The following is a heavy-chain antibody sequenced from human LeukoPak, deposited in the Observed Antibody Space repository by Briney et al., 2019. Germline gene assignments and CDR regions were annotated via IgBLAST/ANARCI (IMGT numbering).Heavy chain of an antibody. V-gene: IGHV4-61*08. D-gene: IGHD6-6*01. Sequence: SETLSLTCSVSGGSVTGGGYYWSWIRQHPGKGLEWIGFASYSGGTYYNPSLKSRVTISVDTSKNQFSLKLTSVTAADTAVYYCARIIAGRLDYWGQGTLVTVSS. CDR1: GGSVTGGGYY. CDR3: ARIIAGRLDY. J-gene: IGHJ4*02. CDR2: ASYSGGT.